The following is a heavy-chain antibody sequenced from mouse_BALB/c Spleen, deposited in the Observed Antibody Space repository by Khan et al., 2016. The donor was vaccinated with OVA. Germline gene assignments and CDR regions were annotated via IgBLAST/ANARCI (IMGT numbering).Heavy chain of an antibody. V-gene: IGHV2-6*02. J-gene: IGHJ4*01. CDR1: GYSLTSYG. CDR2: IWSDGKP. CDR3: AINTHMITTVIDY. D-gene: IGHD2-4*01. Sequence: QVQLKESGPGLVAPSQSLSITCTVSGYSLTSYGVHWVRQHPGKGLEWLVVIWSDGKPTYNSTLKSRLSISKDNTKVQVFLKRNSLQTDDTSMYYCAINTHMITTVIDYWGQGTLVTVSS.